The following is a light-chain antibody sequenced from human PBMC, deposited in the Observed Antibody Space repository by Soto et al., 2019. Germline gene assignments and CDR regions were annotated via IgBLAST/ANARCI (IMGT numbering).Light chain of an antibody. J-gene: IGKJ4*01. V-gene: IGKV1-27*01. CDR2: AAS. Sequence: DIQMTQSPSSLSASVEDRVIITCRASQSISNHLNWYQQKPGKVPSLLIYAASTLQSGVSSRFSGSRSGTDFTLTISSLQPGDVATYYCQKYDDAPLSFGGGTKVDIK. CDR3: QKYDDAPLS. CDR1: QSISNH.